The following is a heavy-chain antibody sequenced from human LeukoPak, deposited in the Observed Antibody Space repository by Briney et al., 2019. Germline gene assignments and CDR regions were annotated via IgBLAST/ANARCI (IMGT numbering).Heavy chain of an antibody. V-gene: IGHV3-64D*06. D-gene: IGHD3-10*01. CDR2: ITSDGGTS. Sequence: GGSLRLSCSASGFIFSSSAMHWVRQAPGNGLEYVSSITSDGGTSYYADSVRGRFTVSRDNSKDTLYLQMTSLRPEDTAVYYCVKDLAGSGDYWGQGTLVTVSS. CDR3: VKDLAGSGDY. J-gene: IGHJ4*02. CDR1: GFIFSSSA.